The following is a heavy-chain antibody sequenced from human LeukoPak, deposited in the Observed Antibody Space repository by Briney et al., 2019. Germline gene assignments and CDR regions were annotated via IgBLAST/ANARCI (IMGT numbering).Heavy chain of an antibody. CDR2: MSNDGSDK. D-gene: IGHD3-22*01. V-gene: IGHV3-30*04. CDR1: GFSFSTYA. Sequence: GGSLRVSCAGCGFSFSTYAMHWVRQAPGKGLECVAVMSNDGSDKYYPDSVKGRFTISRDNSENTLYLQVNSLRAEDTAVYYCARGTYYYDSSGYYSGGLAYWGQGALVTVSS. CDR3: ARGTYYYDSSGYYSGGLAY. J-gene: IGHJ4*02.